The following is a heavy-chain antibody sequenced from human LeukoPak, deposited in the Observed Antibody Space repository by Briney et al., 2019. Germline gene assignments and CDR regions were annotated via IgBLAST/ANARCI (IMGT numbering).Heavy chain of an antibody. CDR1: GGSFSGYY. V-gene: IGHV4-34*01. D-gene: IGHD2-21*01. CDR2: IYYSGST. CDR3: ARDLAGHFGGFYFDY. J-gene: IGHJ4*01. Sequence: SETLSLTCAVYGGSFSGYYWSWIRQPPGKGLEWIGTIYYSGSTYYNPSLKSRVTISVDTSKNQFSLKVNSVTAADTAVYYCARDLAGHFGGFYFDYWGQEPWSPSPQ.